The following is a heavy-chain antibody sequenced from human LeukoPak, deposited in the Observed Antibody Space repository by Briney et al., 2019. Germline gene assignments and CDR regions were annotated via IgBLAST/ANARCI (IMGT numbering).Heavy chain of an antibody. V-gene: IGHV1-69*05. Sequence: SVKVSCKASGYTFTSYDINWVRQATGQGLEWMGGIIPIFGTANYAQKFQGRVTITTDESTSTAYMELSSLRSEDTAVYYCARDSMDYYDSSGYLSFDYWGQGTLVTVSS. CDR1: GYTFTSYD. CDR2: IIPIFGTA. CDR3: ARDSMDYYDSSGYLSFDY. J-gene: IGHJ4*02. D-gene: IGHD3-22*01.